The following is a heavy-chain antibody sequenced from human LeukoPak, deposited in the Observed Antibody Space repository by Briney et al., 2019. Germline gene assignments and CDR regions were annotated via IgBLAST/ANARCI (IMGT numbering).Heavy chain of an antibody. CDR3: ARHRGLAVAPDY. Sequence: GESLKISCQGSGSSFTSYWIGWARQLPGKGLEWMGIIYPGDSDTRYSPSFQGQVTISADKSISTAYLQWSSLKASDTAMYYCARHRGLAVAPDYWGQGTLVTVSS. J-gene: IGHJ4*02. V-gene: IGHV5-51*01. CDR1: GSSFTSYW. D-gene: IGHD6-19*01. CDR2: IYPGDSDT.